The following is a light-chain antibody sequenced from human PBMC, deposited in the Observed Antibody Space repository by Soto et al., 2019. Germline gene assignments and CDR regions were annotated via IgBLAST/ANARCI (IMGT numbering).Light chain of an antibody. Sequence: EIVMTQSPATLSVSPGERATLSCRASQSFSSNLAWYQQKPGQAPRLLIYGASTRATDIPARFSGSGSGTEFTLSISGLQSEDFASYYCQQYNNWPPFTFGPGTKVDIK. V-gene: IGKV3-15*01. CDR1: QSFSSN. CDR3: QQYNNWPPFT. J-gene: IGKJ3*01. CDR2: GAS.